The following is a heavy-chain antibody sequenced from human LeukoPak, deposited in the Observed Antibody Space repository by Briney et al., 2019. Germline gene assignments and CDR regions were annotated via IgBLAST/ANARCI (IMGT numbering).Heavy chain of an antibody. J-gene: IGHJ5*02. CDR2: TYYSGST. CDR3: ARNLIWFGELTWFDP. V-gene: IGHV4-39*07. D-gene: IGHD3-10*01. CDR1: GGSISSSSYY. Sequence: SETLSLTCTVSGGSISSSSYYWGWIRQPPGKGLEWIGSTYYSGSTYYNPSLKSRVTISVDTSKNQFSLKLSSVTAADTAVYYCARNLIWFGELTWFDPWGQGTLVTVSS.